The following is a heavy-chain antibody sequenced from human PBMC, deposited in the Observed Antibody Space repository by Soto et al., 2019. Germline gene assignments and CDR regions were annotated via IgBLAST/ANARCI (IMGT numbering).Heavy chain of an antibody. D-gene: IGHD1-1*01. CDR2: IYTSGST. CDR3: ARDPNWKDPPSKSYYGMDV. J-gene: IGHJ6*02. Sequence: PSETLSLTCTVSGGSISSYYWSWIRQPAGKGLEWIGRIYTSGSTNYNPSLKSRVTMSVDTSKNQFSLKLSSVTAADTAVYYCARDPNWKDPPSKSYYGMDVWGQGTTVTGSS. V-gene: IGHV4-4*07. CDR1: GGSISSYY.